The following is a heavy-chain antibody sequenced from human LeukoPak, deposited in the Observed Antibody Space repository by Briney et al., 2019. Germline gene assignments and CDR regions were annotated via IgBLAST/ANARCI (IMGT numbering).Heavy chain of an antibody. V-gene: IGHV4-61*02. J-gene: IGHJ5*02. CDR2: IYTSGST. CDR1: GGSISSGSYY. D-gene: IGHD6-6*01. CDR3: ARRLQLARPGHFVFDP. Sequence: SETLSLTCTVSGGSISSGSYYWSWIRQPAGKGLEWIGRIYTSGSTNYNPSLKSRVTISVDTSKNQFSLKLSSVTAADTAVYYCARRLQLARPGHFVFDPWGQGTLVTVSS.